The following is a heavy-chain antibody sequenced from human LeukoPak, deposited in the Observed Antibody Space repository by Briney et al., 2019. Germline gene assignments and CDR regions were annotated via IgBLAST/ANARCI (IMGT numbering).Heavy chain of an antibody. J-gene: IGHJ4*02. CDR1: GFTFSSYA. CDR3: AKGLSDDFWSGYPVDY. CDR2: ISGSGGST. Sequence: GGSLRLSCAASGFTFSSYAMSWVRQAPGKGLEWVSAISGSGGSTYYADSVEGRFPISRDNSKNTLYLQMNSLRAEDTAVYYCAKGLSDDFWSGYPVDYWGQGTLVTVSS. V-gene: IGHV3-23*01. D-gene: IGHD3-3*01.